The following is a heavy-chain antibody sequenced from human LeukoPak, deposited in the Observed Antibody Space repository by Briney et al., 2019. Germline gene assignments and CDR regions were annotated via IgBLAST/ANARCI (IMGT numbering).Heavy chain of an antibody. Sequence: SVKVSCKASGYTFTSYYMHWVRQAPGQGLEWMGGIIPIFGTANYAQKFQGRVTITADKSTSTAYMELSSLRSDDTAVYYCARDERYDSSGYPFDYWGQGTLVTVSS. D-gene: IGHD3-22*01. V-gene: IGHV1-69*06. CDR1: GYTFTSYY. CDR2: IIPIFGTA. J-gene: IGHJ4*02. CDR3: ARDERYDSSGYPFDY.